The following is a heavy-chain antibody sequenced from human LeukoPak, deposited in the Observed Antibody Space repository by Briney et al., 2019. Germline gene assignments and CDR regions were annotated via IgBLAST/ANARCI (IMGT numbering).Heavy chain of an antibody. Sequence: GASVKVSCKASGYTFTSYDINWVRQAPGQGLEWMGWINPNSGGTNYAQKFQCRVAMTRDTSISTAYMELSRLRSDDTAVYYCARDYWGQQLVTNPDYWGQGTLVTVSS. J-gene: IGHJ4*02. CDR1: GYTFTSYD. CDR2: INPNSGGT. CDR3: ARDYWGQQLVTNPDY. D-gene: IGHD6-13*01. V-gene: IGHV1-2*02.